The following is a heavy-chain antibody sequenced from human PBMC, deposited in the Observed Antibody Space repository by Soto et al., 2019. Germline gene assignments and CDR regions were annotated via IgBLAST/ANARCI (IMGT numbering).Heavy chain of an antibody. CDR2: INHSGST. CDR1: GGSFSGYY. V-gene: IGHV4-34*01. D-gene: IGHD6-13*01. CDR3: ARSSSSSWADWFDP. J-gene: IGHJ5*02. Sequence: SETLSLTCAVYGGSFSGYYWSWIRQPPGKGLEWIGEINHSGSTNYNPSLKSRVTISVDTSKNQFSLKLSSVTAADTAVYYCARSSSSSWADWFDPRGQGTMVIVSA.